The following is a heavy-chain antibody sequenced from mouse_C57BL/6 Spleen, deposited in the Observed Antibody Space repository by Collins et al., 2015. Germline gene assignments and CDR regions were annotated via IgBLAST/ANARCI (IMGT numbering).Heavy chain of an antibody. D-gene: IGHD2-4*01. Sequence: YDGSNNYNPSLKNRISITRDTSKNQFFLKLNSVTTEDTATYYCARDGYDYVLFAYWGQGTLVTVSA. CDR2: YDGSN. V-gene: IGHV3-6*01. J-gene: IGHJ3*01. CDR3: ARDGYDYVLFAY.